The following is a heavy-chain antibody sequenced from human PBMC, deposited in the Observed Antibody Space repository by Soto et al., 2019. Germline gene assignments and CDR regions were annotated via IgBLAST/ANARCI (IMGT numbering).Heavy chain of an antibody. CDR1: GYTFTSYG. Sequence: GASVKVSCKASGYTFTSYGISWVRQAPGQGLEWMGWISAYNGNTNYAQKLQGRVTMTTDTSTSTAYMELRSLRSDDTAVYYCARASLDYYDSSGYDDPWGQGTLVTVSS. V-gene: IGHV1-18*01. D-gene: IGHD3-22*01. J-gene: IGHJ5*02. CDR2: ISAYNGNT. CDR3: ARASLDYYDSSGYDDP.